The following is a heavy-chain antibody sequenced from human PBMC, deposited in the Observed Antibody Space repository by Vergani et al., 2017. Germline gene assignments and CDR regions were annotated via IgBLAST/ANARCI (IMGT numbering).Heavy chain of an antibody. Sequence: QLQLQESGPGLVKPSATLSLTCSVSCASIRSSNYYLGCIRQPPGKGLEWIASIYYSGSTYYNPSLKSRVTISVDTSKNQFSLKLSSVTAADTAVYFCARHSTVEWLVKLGWIDPWGQGILVTVSS. J-gene: IGHJ5*02. D-gene: IGHD6-19*01. CDR1: CASIRSSNYY. V-gene: IGHV4-39*01. CDR2: IYYSGST. CDR3: ARHSTVEWLVKLGWIDP.